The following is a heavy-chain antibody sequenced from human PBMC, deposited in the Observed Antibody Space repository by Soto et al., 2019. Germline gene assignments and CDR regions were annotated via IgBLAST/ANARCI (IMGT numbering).Heavy chain of an antibody. Sequence: EVQLVESGGGLVQPGGSLRLSCTASGFTFSDSWMTWVRQAPGKGLAWVARIKPDESEKKYADSVKGRFSISRDNAKNSMYLQMDSLRGEDTAVYYCARGGSNYASWGQGTLVTVSS. J-gene: IGHJ5*02. V-gene: IGHV3-7*01. CDR3: ARGGSNYAS. D-gene: IGHD4-4*01. CDR1: GFTFSDSW. CDR2: IKPDESEK.